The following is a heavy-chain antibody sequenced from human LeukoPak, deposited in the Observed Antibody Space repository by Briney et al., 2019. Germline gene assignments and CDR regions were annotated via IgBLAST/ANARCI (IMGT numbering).Heavy chain of an antibody. D-gene: IGHD3-10*01. V-gene: IGHV1-3*03. Sequence: ASVKVSCKASGYTFTSYAMHWVRQAPGQRLEWMGWINAGNGNTKYSQEFQGRVTITRDTSASTAYMELSSLRSEDMAVYYCARRKSYRYYYYYMDVWGKGTTVTISS. J-gene: IGHJ6*03. CDR3: ARRKSYRYYYYYMDV. CDR2: INAGNGNT. CDR1: GYTFTSYA.